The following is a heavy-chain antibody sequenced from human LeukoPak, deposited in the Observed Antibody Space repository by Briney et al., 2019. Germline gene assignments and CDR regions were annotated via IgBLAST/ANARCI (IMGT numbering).Heavy chain of an antibody. D-gene: IGHD3-10*01. CDR3: ARSPSGFDTPNFFDR. J-gene: IGHJ4*02. V-gene: IGHV3-48*01. Sequence: GGSLRLSCAASGFIFNTFNMNWIRQAPGKGLEWVSYISETSTTIYYADSVKGRFTISRDNGKNSLYLQMNSLTVEDTAVYFCARSPSGFDTPNFFDRWGQGILVAVSS. CDR2: ISETSTTI. CDR1: GFIFNTFN.